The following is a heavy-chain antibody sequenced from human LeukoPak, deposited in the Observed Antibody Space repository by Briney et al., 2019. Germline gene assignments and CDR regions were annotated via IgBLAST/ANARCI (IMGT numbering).Heavy chain of an antibody. D-gene: IGHD3-3*02. V-gene: IGHV3-23*01. CDR3: AKGPCISRRCYGNAFDI. CDR2: ITNTGDRT. J-gene: IGHJ3*02. CDR1: GFIFNNYA. Sequence: GGSLRLSCTASGFIFNNYAMSWVRQAPGKGLEWVSTITNTGDRTNYADSVKGRFTISRDNSNNTLSLQTNSLRAEPTALYYCAKGPCISRRCYGNAFDIWGEGTVVTVSS.